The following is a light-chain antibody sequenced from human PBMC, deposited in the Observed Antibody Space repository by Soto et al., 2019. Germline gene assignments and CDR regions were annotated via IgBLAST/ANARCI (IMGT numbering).Light chain of an antibody. V-gene: IGKV3-20*01. J-gene: IGKJ1*01. CDR2: GAS. CDR1: QSVSSSY. CDR3: PQYGSSLWT. Sequence: EIVLTQSLGTLSLTTGERATLSCRASQSVSSSYLAWYQQKPGQAPRLLIYGASSRATGIPDRFSGSGSGTDFTLTISRLEPEDFAVYYCPQYGSSLWTFGQGTMVAIK.